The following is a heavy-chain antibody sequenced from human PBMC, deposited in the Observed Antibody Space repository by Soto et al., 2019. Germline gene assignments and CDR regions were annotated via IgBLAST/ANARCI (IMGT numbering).Heavy chain of an antibody. CDR3: ARAKLCNTLSCPHSFDT. D-gene: IGHD2-2*01. J-gene: IGHJ4*02. CDR1: GGSINTNNW. Sequence: QVQLQESGPGLVNASGTLSLTCGVSGGSINTNNWWSWLRQPPGQGLEWIAELYHSGSSNYNPSLKSRLSISVDTSKNQFSLRLTSVTAADSAVYYCARAKLCNTLSCPHSFDTWGQGTLVSVSS. CDR2: LYHSGSS. V-gene: IGHV4-4*02.